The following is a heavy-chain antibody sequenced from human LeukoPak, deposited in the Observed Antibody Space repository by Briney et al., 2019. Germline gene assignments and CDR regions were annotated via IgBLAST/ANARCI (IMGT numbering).Heavy chain of an antibody. J-gene: IGHJ4*02. V-gene: IGHV4-34*01. CDR3: ARFVVTPPLVDY. CDR1: GGSFSGYY. D-gene: IGHD4-23*01. Sequence: PSETLSLTCAVYGGSFSGYYWSWIRRPPGKGLEWIGEINHSGSTNYNPSLKSRVTISVDTSKNQFSLKLSSVTAADTAVYYCARFVVTPPLVDYWGQGTLVTVSS. CDR2: INHSGST.